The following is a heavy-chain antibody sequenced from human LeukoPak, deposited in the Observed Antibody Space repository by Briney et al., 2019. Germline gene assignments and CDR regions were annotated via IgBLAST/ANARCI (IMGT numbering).Heavy chain of an antibody. CDR1: GFMFSTYA. J-gene: IGHJ4*02. CDR3: AKERLTTTTFDS. CDR2: ISGSGGST. D-gene: IGHD4-11*01. Sequence: GGSLRLSCAASGFMFSTYAMSWVRQAPGKGLEWVSLISGSGGSTYYADSVKGRFTISRDNGKNTLSLQMNSLRAEDMALYYCAKERLTTTTFDSWGRGTLVTVSS. V-gene: IGHV3-23*01.